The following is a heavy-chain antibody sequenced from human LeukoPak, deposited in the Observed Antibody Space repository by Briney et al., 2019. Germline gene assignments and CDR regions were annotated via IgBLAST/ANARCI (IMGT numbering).Heavy chain of an antibody. Sequence: GESLKISCKGSGYSFTGYWIGWVRQMPGKGRGWVGIIYPGDSDTRYSPSFQGQVTISADKSISTAYLQWSSLKASDTAMYYCARHDGMVRGVNRYYYMDVWGKGTTVTVSS. CDR1: GYSFTGYW. D-gene: IGHD3-10*01. V-gene: IGHV5-51*01. CDR2: IYPGDSDT. CDR3: ARHDGMVRGVNRYYYMDV. J-gene: IGHJ6*03.